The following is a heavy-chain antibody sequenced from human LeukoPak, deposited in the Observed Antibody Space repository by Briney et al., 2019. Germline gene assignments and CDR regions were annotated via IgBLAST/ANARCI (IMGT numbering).Heavy chain of an antibody. J-gene: IGHJ6*03. Sequence: ASVKVSCKASGYTFTNYGISWVRQAPGQGLECMGWINPNSGNTGYAQKFQGRVTMTRNTSISTAYMELSSLRSEDTAVYYCARGRTSFYYYYYMDVWGKGTTVTISS. CDR3: ARGRTSFYYYYYMDV. CDR2: INPNSGNT. D-gene: IGHD2-2*01. V-gene: IGHV1-8*02. CDR1: GYTFTNYG.